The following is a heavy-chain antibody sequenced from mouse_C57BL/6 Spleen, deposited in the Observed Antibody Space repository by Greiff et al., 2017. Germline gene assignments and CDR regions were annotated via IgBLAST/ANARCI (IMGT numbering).Heavy chain of an antibody. CDR2: IDPSDSYT. Sequence: VQLQQSGAELVMPGASVKLSCKASGYTFTSYWMHWVKQRPGQGLEWIGEIDPSDSYTNYNQKFKGKSTLTVDKSSSTAYMQLSSLTSEDSAVYYCARSPITTVESSLDYWGQGTTLTVSS. V-gene: IGHV1-69*01. D-gene: IGHD1-1*01. CDR1: GYTFTSYW. J-gene: IGHJ2*01. CDR3: ARSPITTVESSLDY.